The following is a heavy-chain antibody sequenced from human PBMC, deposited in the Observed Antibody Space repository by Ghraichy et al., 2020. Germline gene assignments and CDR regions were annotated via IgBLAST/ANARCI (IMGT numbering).Heavy chain of an antibody. V-gene: IGHV4-39*07. CDR3: ARDSSSSHDEDAFDI. Sequence: GSLSLTCTVSGGSISSSSYYWGWIRQPPGKGLEWIGSIYYSGSTYYNPSLKSRVTISVDTSKNQFSLKLSSVTAADTAVYYCARDSSSSHDEDAFDIWGQGTMVTVSS. CDR1: GGSISSSSYY. D-gene: IGHD6-13*01. J-gene: IGHJ3*02. CDR2: IYYSGST.